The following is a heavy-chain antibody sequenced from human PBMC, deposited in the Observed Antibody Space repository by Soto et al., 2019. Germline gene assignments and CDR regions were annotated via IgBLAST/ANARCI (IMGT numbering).Heavy chain of an antibody. D-gene: IGHD6-19*01. Sequence: GASVKVSCKASGYTFTSYGISWVRQAPGQGLEWMGWISAYNGNTNYAQKLQGRVTMTTDTSTSTAYMELRSLRSDDTAVYYCARDSPGSGWYVNYYYGMDVWGQGTTVTVSS. V-gene: IGHV1-18*04. CDR3: ARDSPGSGWYVNYYYGMDV. CDR2: ISAYNGNT. CDR1: GYTFTSYG. J-gene: IGHJ6*02.